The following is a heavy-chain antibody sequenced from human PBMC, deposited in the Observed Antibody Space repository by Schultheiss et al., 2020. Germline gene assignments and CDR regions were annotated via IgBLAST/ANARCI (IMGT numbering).Heavy chain of an antibody. D-gene: IGHD3-22*01. CDR3: AKDAPFFNYYDSSGYPRYFDY. V-gene: IGHV3-23*01. Sequence: GGSLRLSCAASGFTFSSYGMHWVRQAPGKGLEWVSAISGSGGSTYYADSVKGRFTISRDNSKNTLYLQMNSLRAEDTAVYYCAKDAPFFNYYDSSGYPRYFDYWGQGTLVTVSS. J-gene: IGHJ4*02. CDR1: GFTFSSYG. CDR2: ISGSGGST.